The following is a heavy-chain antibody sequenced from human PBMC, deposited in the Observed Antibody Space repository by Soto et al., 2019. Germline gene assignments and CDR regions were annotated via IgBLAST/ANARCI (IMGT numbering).Heavy chain of an antibody. CDR3: ARGMVGSSGYDY. CDR1: GGSISSGGYY. V-gene: IGHV4-31*03. CDR2: IYYSGST. J-gene: IGHJ4*02. D-gene: IGHD6-6*01. Sequence: SETLSLTCTVSGGSISSGGYYWSWIRQHPGKGLEWIGYIYYSGSTYYNPSLKSRVTISVDTSKNQFSLKLSSVTAADTAVYYCARGMVGSSGYDYWGQGTLVTVSS.